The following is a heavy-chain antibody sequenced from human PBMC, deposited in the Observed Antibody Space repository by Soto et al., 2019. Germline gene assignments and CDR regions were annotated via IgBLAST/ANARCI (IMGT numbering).Heavy chain of an antibody. V-gene: IGHV4-34*01. CDR2: INHSGST. J-gene: IGHJ3*02. CDR3: ARVREGTCSCGSCYSEDDAFDI. D-gene: IGHD2-15*01. Sequence: SETLSLTCAVYGGSFSGYYWSWIRQPPGKGLEWIGEINHSGSTNYNTSLKSRATISIDTSKNQFSLKRSFVTAADTAVYYCARVREGTCSCGSCYSEDDAFDIWGQGTMVTVSS. CDR1: GGSFSGYY.